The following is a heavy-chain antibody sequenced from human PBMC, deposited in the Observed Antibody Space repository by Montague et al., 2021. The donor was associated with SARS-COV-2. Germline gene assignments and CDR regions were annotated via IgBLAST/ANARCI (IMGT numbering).Heavy chain of an antibody. CDR2: IYYSGST. CDR1: GGSIGSSIYY. CDR3: ARVGRQQLVRLSGMDV. Sequence: SETLSLTCTVSGGSIGSSIYYWGWIRQPPGKGLEWIGSIYYSGSTYYNPSLKSRVTISVDTSKNQFSLKLSSVTAAATAVYYCARVGRQQLVRLSGMDVWGQGTTVTVSS. J-gene: IGHJ6*02. D-gene: IGHD6-13*01. V-gene: IGHV4-39*07.